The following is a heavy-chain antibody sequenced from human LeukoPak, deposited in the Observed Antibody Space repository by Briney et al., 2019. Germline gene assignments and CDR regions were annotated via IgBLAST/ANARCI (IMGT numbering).Heavy chain of an antibody. CDR3: ASPHYGSGRSYFDY. CDR2: ISYDGSNK. J-gene: IGHJ4*02. CDR1: GFTFSSYA. Sequence: GRSLRLSCAASGFTFSSYAMHWVRQAPGKGLEWVAVISYDGSNKYYADSVKGRFTISRDNSKNTLYLQMNSLRAEDTAVYYCASPHYGSGRSYFDYWGQGTLVTVSS. D-gene: IGHD3-10*01. V-gene: IGHV3-30*04.